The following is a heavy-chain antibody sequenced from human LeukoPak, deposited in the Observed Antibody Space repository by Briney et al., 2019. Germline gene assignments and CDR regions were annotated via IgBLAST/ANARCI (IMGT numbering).Heavy chain of an antibody. CDR2: IIPIFGTA. CDR3: ARVSLGNEPGSPQDYYYYGMDV. CDR1: GGTFSSYA. V-gene: IGHV1-69*01. J-gene: IGHJ6*02. Sequence: ASVKVSCKASGGTFSSYAISWVRQAPGQGLEWMGGIIPIFGTANYAQKFQGRVTITADESTSTAYMELSSLRSEDTAVYYCARVSLGNEPGSPQDYYYYGMDVWGQGTTVTVSS.